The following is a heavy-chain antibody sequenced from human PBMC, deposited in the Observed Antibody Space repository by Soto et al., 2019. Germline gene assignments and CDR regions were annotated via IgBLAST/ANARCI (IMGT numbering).Heavy chain of an antibody. CDR3: AREGVDIVVVPAAYGMDV. V-gene: IGHV3-33*01. D-gene: IGHD2-2*03. CDR1: GFIFSSDG. CDR2: IWYDGSNK. J-gene: IGHJ6*02. Sequence: GGSLRLSCAASGFIFSSDGMHWVRQAPGKGLEWVAVIWYDGSNKYYADSVKGRFTISRDNSKNTLYLQMNSLRAEDTAVYYCAREGVDIVVVPAAYGMDVWGQGTTVTVSS.